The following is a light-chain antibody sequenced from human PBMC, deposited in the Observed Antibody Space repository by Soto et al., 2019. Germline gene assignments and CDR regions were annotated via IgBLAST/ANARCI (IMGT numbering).Light chain of an antibody. CDR3: QQYSYWPPHT. CDR1: QSLGTK. CDR2: DAS. V-gene: IGKV3-15*01. J-gene: IGKJ4*01. Sequence: ETVMTQSPATLSVSPGERVTLSCRAGQSLGTKLAWYQQKPGQAPRLLIYDASTRATGIPARFSGSGSGTEFTLTITSLQSEAFAVYFCQQYSYWPPHTFGGGTKVDIK.